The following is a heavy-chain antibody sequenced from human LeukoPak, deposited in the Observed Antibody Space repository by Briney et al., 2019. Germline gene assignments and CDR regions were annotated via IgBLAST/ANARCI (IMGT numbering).Heavy chain of an antibody. CDR3: AKDGLSGYKFDY. D-gene: IGHD5-12*01. CDR2: VSNSGGSR. V-gene: IGHV3-23*01. CDR1: GFTFSDFA. Sequence: GGSLRLSCAASGFTFSDFAMAWVRQAPGKGLEWVSTVSNSGGSRYHADSVKGRFTISRDNSQNTLFLQRNSLRGEDTAVYYCAKDGLSGYKFDYWGQGTLVSVSS. J-gene: IGHJ4*02.